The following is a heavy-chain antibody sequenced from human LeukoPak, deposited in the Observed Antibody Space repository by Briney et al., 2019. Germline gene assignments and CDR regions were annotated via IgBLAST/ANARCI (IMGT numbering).Heavy chain of an antibody. D-gene: IGHD2-15*01. Sequence: PSETLSLTCTVSGGSISSYYWSWIRQPPGKGLEWIGYIYYSGSTNYNPSLKSRVTISVDTSKNQFSLKLSSVTAADTAVYYCARARIVVVVAATSAYFDYWGQGTLVTVSS. CDR1: GGSISSYY. J-gene: IGHJ4*02. CDR2: IYYSGST. CDR3: ARARIVVVVAATSAYFDY. V-gene: IGHV4-59*12.